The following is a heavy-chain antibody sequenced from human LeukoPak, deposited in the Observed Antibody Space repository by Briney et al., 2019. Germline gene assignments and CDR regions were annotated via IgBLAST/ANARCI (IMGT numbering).Heavy chain of an antibody. J-gene: IGHJ4*02. D-gene: IGHD3-10*01. V-gene: IGHV3-21*01. CDR2: ISGSGGST. CDR1: GFIFKNFG. Sequence: GGSLRLSCAASGFIFKNFGMYWVRQAPGKGLEWVSAISGSGGSTYYADSVKGRFTISRDNAKNSLYLQLNSLRAEDTAVYYCAREGKDYWGQGTLVTVSS. CDR3: AREGKDY.